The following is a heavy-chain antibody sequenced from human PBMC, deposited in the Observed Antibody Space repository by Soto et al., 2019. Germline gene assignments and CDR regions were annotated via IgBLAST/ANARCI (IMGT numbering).Heavy chain of an antibody. V-gene: IGHV4-34*02. CDR2: INHGGGT. CDR3: ARGQGSGSYYDEVACDI. CDR1: GGSFSGYY. J-gene: IGHJ3*02. Sequence: QVQLQQWGAGLLKPSETLSLTCAVYGGSFSGYYWRWSRQPPGKGLEWIGEINHGGGTDYNNSLKSRLSTPLDTSKKQFSLKLKSVTAADTAVYYCARGQGSGSYYDEVACDIWVQGTLVTVSS. D-gene: IGHD1-26*01.